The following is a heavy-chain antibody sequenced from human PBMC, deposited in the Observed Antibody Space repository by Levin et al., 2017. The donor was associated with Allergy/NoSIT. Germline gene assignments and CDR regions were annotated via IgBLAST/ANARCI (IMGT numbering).Heavy chain of an antibody. V-gene: IGHV3-21*01. CDR3: ARDFPYDMDV. CDR2: ISSSSSYI. J-gene: IGHJ6*02. Sequence: GGSLRLSCEASGLPFSTYNMKWVRQAPGKGLEWVSSISSSSSYIYHADSVKGRFTISRDNAKNSLYLQMHSLRAEDTAVYYCARDFPYDMDVWGQGTTVTVSS. CDR1: GLPFSTYN.